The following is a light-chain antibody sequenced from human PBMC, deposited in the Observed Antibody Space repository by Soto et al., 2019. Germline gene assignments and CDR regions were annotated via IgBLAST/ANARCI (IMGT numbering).Light chain of an antibody. V-gene: IGKV3-15*01. Sequence: EIVMTQSPATLSVSTGERATLSCRASQSVSSNLAWYQQKPGQAPRLLIYDASTRATGIPARFSGSGSGTAFTLIISSLQSEDFAVYYCQQYNNWPPYTFGQGTKLEIK. J-gene: IGKJ2*01. CDR2: DAS. CDR3: QQYNNWPPYT. CDR1: QSVSSN.